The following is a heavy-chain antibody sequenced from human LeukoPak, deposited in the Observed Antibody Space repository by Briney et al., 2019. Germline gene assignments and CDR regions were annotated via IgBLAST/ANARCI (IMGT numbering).Heavy chain of an antibody. CDR3: ARRYYYDSSGYNYFDY. CDR2: INSDGSST. V-gene: IGHV3-74*01. D-gene: IGHD3-22*01. CDR1: GFTFSSYW. Sequence: GGSLRLSCAASGFTFSSYWMRWVRQAPGKGLVWVSRINSDGSSTSYADSVKGRFTISRDNAKNTLYLQMNSLRAEDTAVYYCARRYYYDSSGYNYFDYWGQGTLVTVSS. J-gene: IGHJ4*02.